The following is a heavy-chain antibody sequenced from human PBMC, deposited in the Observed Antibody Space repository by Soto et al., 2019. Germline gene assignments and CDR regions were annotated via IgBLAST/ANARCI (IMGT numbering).Heavy chain of an antibody. J-gene: IGHJ4*02. CDR1: GYSFTSYW. D-gene: IGHD4-17*01. V-gene: IGHV5-51*01. CDR2: TYPGDSDT. Sequence: PGESLKISCKGSGYSFTSYWIGWVRQMPGKGLEWMGITYPGDSDTRYSPSFQGQVTISADKSISTAYLQWSSLKASDTAMYYCARRTVMAATPGTYFDYWGQGTLVTVSS. CDR3: ARRTVMAATPGTYFDY.